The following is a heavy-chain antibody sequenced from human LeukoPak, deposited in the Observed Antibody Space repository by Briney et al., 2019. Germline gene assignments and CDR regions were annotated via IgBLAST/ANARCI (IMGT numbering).Heavy chain of an antibody. J-gene: IGHJ4*02. D-gene: IGHD1-26*01. V-gene: IGHV3-64*01. CDR1: GFTLGSFS. Sequence: GGCRRLAWPVDGFTLGSFSMHWVRQAPGKGLESVSSINANGDGTYNGNSVKGRFTISRDNSKNTLYRQMGSLRTEDMAVYYCARVMVGGTIEFWGQETLVSVSS. CDR3: ARVMVGGTIEF. CDR2: INANGDGT.